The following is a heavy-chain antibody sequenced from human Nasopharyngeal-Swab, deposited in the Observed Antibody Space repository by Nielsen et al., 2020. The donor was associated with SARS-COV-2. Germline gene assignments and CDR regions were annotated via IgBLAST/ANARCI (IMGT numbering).Heavy chain of an antibody. V-gene: IGHV4-4*02. CDR1: GGSISSSNW. CDR3: ARVLAERAYYDFWSGYSDYYYGMDV. Sequence: SETLSLTCAVSGGSISSSNWWSWVRQPPGKGLEWIGEIYHSGSTNYNPPLKSRVTISVDKSKNQFSLKLSSVTAADTAVYYCARVLAERAYYDFWSGYSDYYYGMDVWGQGTTVTVSS. CDR2: IYHSGST. D-gene: IGHD3-3*01. J-gene: IGHJ6*02.